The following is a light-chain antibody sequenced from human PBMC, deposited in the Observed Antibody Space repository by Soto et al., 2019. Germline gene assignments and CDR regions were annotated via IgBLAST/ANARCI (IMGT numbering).Light chain of an antibody. CDR2: DVS. J-gene: IGLJ1*01. V-gene: IGLV2-8*01. CDR3: SSYVGTNSYV. CDR1: SSDVGAYNY. Sequence: QSALTQPASVSGSPGQSITISCTGTSSDVGAYNYDSWYQQYPGEAPKVIIYDVSKRPSGVPNRFSGSKSGNTAALTVSGLQAEDEADYYCSSYVGTNSYVFGTGTKSPS.